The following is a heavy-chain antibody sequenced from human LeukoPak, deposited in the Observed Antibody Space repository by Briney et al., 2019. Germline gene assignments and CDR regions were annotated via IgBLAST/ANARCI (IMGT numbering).Heavy chain of an antibody. J-gene: IGHJ4*02. D-gene: IGHD2-15*01. CDR2: IYYSGST. CDR3: ARWNRAVAEKRFDY. V-gene: IGHV4-59*01. Sequence: SETLSLTCTVSGGSISSYYWSWIRQPPGKGLEWIGYIYYSGSTNYNPSLKSRVTISVDTSKNQFSLRLSSVTAADTAVYYCARWNRAVAEKRFDYWGQGTLVTVSS. CDR1: GGSISSYY.